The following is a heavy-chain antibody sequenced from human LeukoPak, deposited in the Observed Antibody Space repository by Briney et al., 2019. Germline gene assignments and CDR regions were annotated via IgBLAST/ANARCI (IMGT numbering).Heavy chain of an antibody. D-gene: IGHD4-17*01. CDR1: GGSISSYY. CDR3: ASSPDYGVGVFHY. Sequence: SETLSLTCTVSGGSISSYYWSWIRQPPGKGLEWIGYIYYSGSTNYNPSLKSRVTISVDTSKNQFSLKLSSVNASDTAVYYCASSPDYGVGVFHYWGQGTLVTVSS. J-gene: IGHJ4*02. CDR2: IYYSGST. V-gene: IGHV4-59*08.